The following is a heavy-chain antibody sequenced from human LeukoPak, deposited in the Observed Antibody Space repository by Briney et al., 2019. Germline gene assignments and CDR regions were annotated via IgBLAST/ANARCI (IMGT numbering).Heavy chain of an antibody. V-gene: IGHV1-2*02. D-gene: IGHD3-10*01. CDR1: GYTFTGYC. Sequence: ASVKVSCKASGYTFTGYCMHWVRQAPGQGLEWMGWINPNSGGTNYAQKFQGRVTMTRDTSISTAYMELSRLRSDDTAVYYCARDVVTMVRGVIPWFDPWGQGTLVTVSS. CDR2: INPNSGGT. J-gene: IGHJ5*02. CDR3: ARDVVTMVRGVIPWFDP.